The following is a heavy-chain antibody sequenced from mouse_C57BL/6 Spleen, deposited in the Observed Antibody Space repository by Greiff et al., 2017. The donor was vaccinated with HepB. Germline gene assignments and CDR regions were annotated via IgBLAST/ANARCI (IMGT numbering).Heavy chain of an antibody. V-gene: IGHV1-80*01. CDR3: ARGDLLPY. D-gene: IGHD1-1*01. J-gene: IGHJ3*01. CDR1: GYAFSSYW. Sequence: VKLQESGAELVKPGASVKISCKASGYAFSSYWMNWVKQRPGKGLEWIGQIYPGDGDTNYNGKFKGKATLTADKSSSTAYMQLSSLTSEDSAVYFCARGDLLPYWGQGTLVTVSA. CDR2: IYPGDGDT.